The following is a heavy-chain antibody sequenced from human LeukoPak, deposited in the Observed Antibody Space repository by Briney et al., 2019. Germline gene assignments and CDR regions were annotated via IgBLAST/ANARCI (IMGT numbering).Heavy chain of an antibody. D-gene: IGHD5-12*01. J-gene: IGHJ4*02. CDR1: GYTFTSYG. CDR3: ARADIVARIEDY. CDR2: ISAYNGNT. Sequence: ASVKVSCKASGYTFTSYGISWVRQAPGQGLEWMGWISAYNGNTNYAQKLQGRVTMTTDTSTSTAYMELRSLRSNDTAVYYCARADIVARIEDYWGQGTLVTVSS. V-gene: IGHV1-18*01.